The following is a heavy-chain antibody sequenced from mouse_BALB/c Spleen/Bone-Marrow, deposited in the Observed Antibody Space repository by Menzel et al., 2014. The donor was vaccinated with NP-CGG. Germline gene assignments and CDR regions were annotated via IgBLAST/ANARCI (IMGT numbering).Heavy chain of an antibody. J-gene: IGHJ4*01. Sequence: VQLQQSGPELVKPGTSVKMSCKASGYTFTDYVIIWVKQRTGQGLEWIGEIYLGSGSTSYNEEFKDKATLTADKSSNTTYMQLSSLTSEDSAVYFCAGGGNFAAMDYWGQGTSVTVSS. CDR2: IYLGSGST. D-gene: IGHD2-1*01. CDR1: GYTFTDYV. CDR3: AGGGNFAAMDY. V-gene: IGHV1-77*01.